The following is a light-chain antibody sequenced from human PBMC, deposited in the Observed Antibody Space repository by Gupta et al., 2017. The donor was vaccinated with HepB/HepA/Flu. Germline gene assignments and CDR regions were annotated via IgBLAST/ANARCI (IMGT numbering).Light chain of an antibody. Sequence: AIHMTQSPASMLASVGDRATSTCRASQSIRTDLAWYQQKAGKAPKLLIYGASSLQNGVPSRFSGSGSGTDFTLTISGLHPEDFASYYCLQVYSYPRTFGQGTKVDI. V-gene: IGKV1-6*01. CDR2: GAS. J-gene: IGKJ1*01. CDR1: QSIRTD. CDR3: LQVYSYPRT.